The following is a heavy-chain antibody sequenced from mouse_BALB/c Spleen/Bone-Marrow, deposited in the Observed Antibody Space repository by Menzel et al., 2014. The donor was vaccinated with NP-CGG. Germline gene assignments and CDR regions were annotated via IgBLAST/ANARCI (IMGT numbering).Heavy chain of an antibody. CDR1: GFSLTDYG. V-gene: IGHV2-6-5*01. Sequence: VQLQQSGPGLVAPSQSLSITCTVSGFSLTDYGVSWIRQPPGKGLEWLGVIWGVGTTYYNSALKSRLSISKDNSKSXVFLKMNSLQTDDTAIYYCAKIYYDFDGFAHWGQGTLVTVSA. CDR3: AKIYYDFDGFAH. D-gene: IGHD2-4*01. J-gene: IGHJ3*01. CDR2: IWGVGTT.